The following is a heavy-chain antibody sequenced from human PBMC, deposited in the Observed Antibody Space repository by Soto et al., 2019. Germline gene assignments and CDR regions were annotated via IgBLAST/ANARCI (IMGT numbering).Heavy chain of an antibody. CDR1: GFTFSSYA. CDR3: AKGAEKLLFDTFYFDY. Sequence: GGSLRLSCAASGFTFSSYAMSWVRQAPGKGLEWVSAISGSGGSTYYADSVKGRFTISRDNSKNTLYLQMNSLRAEDTAVYYCAKGAEKLLFDTFYFDYWGQGTLVTVSS. J-gene: IGHJ4*02. D-gene: IGHD2-21*02. V-gene: IGHV3-23*01. CDR2: ISGSGGST.